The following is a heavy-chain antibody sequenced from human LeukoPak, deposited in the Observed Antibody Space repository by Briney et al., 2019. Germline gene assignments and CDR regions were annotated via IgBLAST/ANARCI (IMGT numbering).Heavy chain of an antibody. CDR1: GESLSGHY. Sequence: SETLSLACAVSGESLSGHYWSCIRQTPGKGLGWIGYIYYIGSTNYNPSLKSRVTISVDTSQNQFSLKLSSVTAADTAVYYCARGRSGSYSTRRPLFDDWGQGTLVTVSS. CDR3: ARGRSGSYSTRRPLFDD. V-gene: IGHV4-59*11. J-gene: IGHJ4*01. D-gene: IGHD1-26*01. CDR2: IYYIGST.